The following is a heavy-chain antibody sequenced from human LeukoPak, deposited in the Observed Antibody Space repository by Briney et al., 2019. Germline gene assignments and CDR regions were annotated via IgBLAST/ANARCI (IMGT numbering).Heavy chain of an antibody. V-gene: IGHV4-34*01. CDR1: GGSFSGYY. Sequence: SETLSLTCAVFGGSFSGYYWSWIRQPPGKGPEWIGEINHSGTTNYNPSLKSRVTISEDTSKNQFSLKLSSVTAADTAVYYCARVMLRATYDFDYWGQGTLVTVSS. CDR2: INHSGTT. D-gene: IGHD2-8*01. J-gene: IGHJ4*02. CDR3: ARVMLRATYDFDY.